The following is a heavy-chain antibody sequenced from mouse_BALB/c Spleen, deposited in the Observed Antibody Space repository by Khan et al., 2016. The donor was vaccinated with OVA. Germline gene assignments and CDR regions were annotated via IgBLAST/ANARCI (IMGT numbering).Heavy chain of an antibody. CDR1: GYTFTNYG. CDR2: INTYTGEP. Sequence: QIQLVQSGPELKKPGETVKISCKASGYTFTNYGMNWVKQAPGKGLKWMGWINTYTGEPTYADDFKGRFAFSLETSASTAHLQINNLKNEDTATYFCARVGYNGTRDYWGQGTSVTVSS. V-gene: IGHV9-3-1*01. CDR3: ARVGYNGTRDY. D-gene: IGHD2-14*01. J-gene: IGHJ4*01.